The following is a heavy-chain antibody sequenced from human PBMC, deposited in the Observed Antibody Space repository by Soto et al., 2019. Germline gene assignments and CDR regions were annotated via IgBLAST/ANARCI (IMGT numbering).Heavy chain of an antibody. V-gene: IGHV6-1*01. D-gene: IGHD6-25*01. CDR3: SIGIASAGGGWYDP. J-gene: IGHJ5*02. Sequence: SQTLALICDISGDSVSSNSSAWNKIRKSPSRGGEWLGRTYYRSKCYNDYALSVRGRITINPDRSKNQFSLLLDSVTPEDTAVYFCSIGIASAGGGWYDPGGQATLVTDSS. CDR2: TYYRSKCYN. CDR1: GDSVSSNSSA.